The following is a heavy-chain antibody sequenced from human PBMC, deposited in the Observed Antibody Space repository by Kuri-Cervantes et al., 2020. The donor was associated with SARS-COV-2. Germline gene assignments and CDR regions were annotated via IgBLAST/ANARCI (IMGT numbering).Heavy chain of an antibody. CDR2: INPNSGGT. D-gene: IGHD5/OR15-5a*01. J-gene: IGHJ4*02. CDR1: GYTFTSYY. Sequence: ASVKVSCKASGYTFTSYYMHWVRQAPGQGLEWMGWINPNSGGTNYAQKFQGRVTMTEDTSTDTAYMELSSLRSEDTAVYYCATGVYIDFDYWGQGTLVTVSS. CDR3: ATGVYIDFDY. V-gene: IGHV1-2*02.